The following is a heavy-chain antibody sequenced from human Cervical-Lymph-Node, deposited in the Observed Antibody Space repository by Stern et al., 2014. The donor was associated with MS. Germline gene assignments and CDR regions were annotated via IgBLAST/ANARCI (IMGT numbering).Heavy chain of an antibody. D-gene: IGHD4-11*01. Sequence: QVQLQQWGAGLLKPSETLSLTCAVYGGSFSGYFWTWIRQPPGKGLEWIGEINHSGITKYNPSLTSRVTISVNPSKNQCSLKLTSVTAADTAMYYCVLSLSLTTRTFDYWGQGALLTVSS. CDR2: INHSGIT. CDR1: GGSFSGYF. CDR3: VLSLSLTTRTFDY. J-gene: IGHJ4*02. V-gene: IGHV4-34*01.